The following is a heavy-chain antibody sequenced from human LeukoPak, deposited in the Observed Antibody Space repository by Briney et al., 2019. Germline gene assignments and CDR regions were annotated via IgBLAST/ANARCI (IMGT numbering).Heavy chain of an antibody. CDR3: ARGVPISPLKYYYGSGTYYMDV. V-gene: IGHV4-34*01. J-gene: IGHJ6*03. CDR1: GFTFSSYS. Sequence: GSLRLSCAASGFTFSSYSMNWVRQAPGKGLEWIGTISHHGTTKYNPSLKSRVTITVDTSKNQFSLKLTSVTAADTAVYYCARGVPISPLKYYYGSGTYYMDVWGNGTTVTVSS. D-gene: IGHD3-10*01. CDR2: ISHHGTT.